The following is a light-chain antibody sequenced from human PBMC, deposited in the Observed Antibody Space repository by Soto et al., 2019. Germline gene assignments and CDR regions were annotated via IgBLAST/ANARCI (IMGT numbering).Light chain of an antibody. J-gene: IGKJ1*01. CDR2: LGS. V-gene: IGKV2-28*01. CDR3: MQVLETPPA. Sequence: DIVMTQSPLSLPVTPGEPASISCWSTESLLHSNGYNYLNWYLQKPGQSPQLLIYLGSNRASGVPDRFSGSGSGKDFTLKISRVEADDVGVYYCMQVLETPPAFGQGTKVEIK. CDR1: ESLLHSNGYNY.